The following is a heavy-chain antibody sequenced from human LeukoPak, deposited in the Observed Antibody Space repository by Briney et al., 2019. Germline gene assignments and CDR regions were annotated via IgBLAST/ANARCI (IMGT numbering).Heavy chain of an antibody. J-gene: IGHJ4*02. Sequence: SGGSLRLSCAASGFTFSSYGMHWVRQAPGKGLEWVAFMRYDGSNKYYADSVKGRFTISRDNSKNTQYLQMNSLRAEDTAVYYCAKDSSGYNAIDYWGQGTLVTVSS. CDR2: MRYDGSNK. CDR1: GFTFSSYG. CDR3: AKDSSGYNAIDY. D-gene: IGHD3-22*01. V-gene: IGHV3-30*02.